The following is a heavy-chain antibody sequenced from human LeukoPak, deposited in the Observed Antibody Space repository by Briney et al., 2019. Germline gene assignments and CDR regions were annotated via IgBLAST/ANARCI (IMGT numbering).Heavy chain of an antibody. CDR1: GFTFSSYA. CDR3: AKDLSAVARIDGDY. V-gene: IGHV3-23*01. Sequence: SGGSLRLSCAASGFTFSSYAMSWVRQAPGKGLEWVSAISGNGAGTYYADSVKGRFTISRDNSKNTLYLQMNSLRAEDTAVYYCAKDLSAVARIDGDYWGQGTLVTVSS. CDR2: ISGNGAGT. D-gene: IGHD6-19*01. J-gene: IGHJ4*02.